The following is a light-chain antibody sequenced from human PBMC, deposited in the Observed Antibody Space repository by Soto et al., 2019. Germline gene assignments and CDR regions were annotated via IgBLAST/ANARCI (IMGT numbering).Light chain of an antibody. Sequence: IVVTQSPATLSVAPGERATLSWSSSQSVTSKLAWYQQRPGQAPRLVIYDTSIRATGIPARFSGSGSGTEFTLTISSLQSEDFAVYYCQQYNVWPPITFGQGTRLEI. CDR1: QSVTSK. J-gene: IGKJ5*01. CDR2: DTS. V-gene: IGKV3-15*01. CDR3: QQYNVWPPIT.